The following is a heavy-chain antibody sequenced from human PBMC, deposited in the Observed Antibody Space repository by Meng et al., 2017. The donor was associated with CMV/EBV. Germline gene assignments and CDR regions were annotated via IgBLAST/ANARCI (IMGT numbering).Heavy chain of an antibody. CDR2: INPNSGGT. V-gene: IGHV1-2*02. CDR3: AIPSRYCSNTSCYGEVWFDP. Sequence: ASVKVSCKASGYTFTGYYMHWVRQAPGQGLEWMGWINPNSGGTNYAQKFQGRVTMTRDTSISTAYMELSRLRSDDTAVYYCAIPSRYCSNTSCYGEVWFDPWGQGTLVTVSS. D-gene: IGHD2-2*01. J-gene: IGHJ5*02. CDR1: GYTFTGYY.